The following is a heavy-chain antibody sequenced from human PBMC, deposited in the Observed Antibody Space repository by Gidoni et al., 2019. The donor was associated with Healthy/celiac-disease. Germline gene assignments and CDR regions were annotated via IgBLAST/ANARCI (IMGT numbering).Heavy chain of an antibody. CDR3: ARLGEGYCSSTSCYVFDY. CDR1: GGSISSYY. D-gene: IGHD2-2*01. V-gene: IGHV4-59*08. J-gene: IGHJ4*02. Sequence: QVQLQESGPGLVKPSETLSLTCTVSGGSISSYYWSWIRQPPGKGLEWIGYNYYSGSTNYNPSLKSRVTISVDTSKNQFSLKLSSVTAADTAVYYCARLGEGYCSSTSCYVFDYWGQGTLVTVSS. CDR2: NYYSGST.